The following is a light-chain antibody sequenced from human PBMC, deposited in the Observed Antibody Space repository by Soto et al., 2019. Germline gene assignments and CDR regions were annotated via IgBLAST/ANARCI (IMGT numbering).Light chain of an antibody. CDR2: GAS. V-gene: IGKV3-15*01. CDR1: QSVTSN. CDR3: QQYNNWPPWT. J-gene: IGKJ1*01. Sequence: VLKQSPGTLSLSTGERATLSCRASQSVTSNYLAWYQQKPGQAPRLLIDGASTRAAGIPPRFSGSGSGTEFTLTISSLQSEDFAVYYCQQYNNWPPWTFGQRTIVDIK.